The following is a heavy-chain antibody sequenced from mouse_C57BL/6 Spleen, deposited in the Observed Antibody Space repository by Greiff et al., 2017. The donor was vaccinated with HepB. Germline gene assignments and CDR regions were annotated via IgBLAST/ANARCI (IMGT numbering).Heavy chain of an antibody. CDR3: ARVSWAY. Sequence: EVQLVESGGGLVKPGGSLKLSCAASGFTFSSYAMSWVRQTPEKRLEWVATISDGGSYTYYPDNVKGRFTISRDNAKNNLYLQRSHLKSEDTAMYYCARVSWAYWGQGTLVTVSA. V-gene: IGHV5-4*01. CDR2: ISDGGSYT. CDR1: GFTFSSYA. J-gene: IGHJ3*01.